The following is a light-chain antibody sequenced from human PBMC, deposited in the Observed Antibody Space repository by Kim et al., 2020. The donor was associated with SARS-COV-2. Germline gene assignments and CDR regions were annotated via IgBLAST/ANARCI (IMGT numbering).Light chain of an antibody. CDR1: QSISIN. CDR3: QQRNT. CDR2: SAS. Sequence: PSSLSAYVGDRVTITCRASQSISINLNWYQQKPGKPPNLLIYSASSLQSGVPSRFSGGGSGTDFTLTISSLQPEDLATYYCQQRNTFGQGTKLEI. V-gene: IGKV1-39*01. J-gene: IGKJ2*01.